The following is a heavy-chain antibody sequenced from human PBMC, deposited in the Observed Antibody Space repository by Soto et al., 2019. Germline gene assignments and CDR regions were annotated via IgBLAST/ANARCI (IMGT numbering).Heavy chain of an antibody. Sequence: GGSLRLSCAASGFTFSSYAMHWIRQAPGKGLECVAIISFDGSNEYYADSVKGRFTISRDNPKNTLYLQVRSLRAEDTAVYYCAKTYDYDRSVYYQNWFDASGQGPLVTVSS. V-gene: IGHV3-30-3*01. J-gene: IGHJ5*02. CDR1: GFTFSSYA. CDR2: ISFDGSNE. CDR3: AKTYDYDRSVYYQNWFDA. D-gene: IGHD3-22*01.